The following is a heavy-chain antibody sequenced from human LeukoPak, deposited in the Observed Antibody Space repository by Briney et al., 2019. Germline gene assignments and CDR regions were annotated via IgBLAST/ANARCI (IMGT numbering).Heavy chain of an antibody. CDR1: GGSFSGYY. J-gene: IGHJ6*03. V-gene: IGHV4-34*01. CDR2: INHSGST. Sequence: SETLSLTCAVYGGSFSGYYWSWIRQPPGKELEWIGEINHSGSTNYNPSLKSRVTISVDTSKNQFSLKLSSVTAADTAVYYCARVLYYYYYMDVWGKGTTVTVSS. CDR3: ARVLYYYYYMDV.